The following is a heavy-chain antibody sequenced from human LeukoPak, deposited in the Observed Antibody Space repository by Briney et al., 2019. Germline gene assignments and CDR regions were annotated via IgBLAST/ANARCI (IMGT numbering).Heavy chain of an antibody. CDR1: GFTFSDYY. Sequence: GGSLRLSCAASGFTFSDYYMSWIRQSPGKGLEWVSYISSSSRYTNYADSVKGRFTISRDDAKNSLYLQMNSLRAEDTAVYYCARVLLWFGELLQDAFDIWGQGTMVTVSS. J-gene: IGHJ3*02. CDR3: ARVLLWFGELLQDAFDI. CDR2: ISSSSRYT. D-gene: IGHD3-10*01. V-gene: IGHV3-11*06.